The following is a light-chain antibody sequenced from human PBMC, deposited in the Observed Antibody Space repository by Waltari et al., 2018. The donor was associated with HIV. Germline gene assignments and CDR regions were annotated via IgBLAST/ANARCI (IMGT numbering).Light chain of an antibody. CDR2: WAS. CDR3: QQYSITPVT. CDR1: QSVLYSSNNKNY. V-gene: IGKV4-1*01. Sequence: DIVMTPSPDSLAVSLGERATMNCKSSQSVLYSSNNKNYLAWYQQKPGQPPKLLIYWASTRESGVPGRFSGSGSATDFTLTISSLQAEDVAVYYCQQYSITPVTFGQGTKLEIK. J-gene: IGKJ2*01.